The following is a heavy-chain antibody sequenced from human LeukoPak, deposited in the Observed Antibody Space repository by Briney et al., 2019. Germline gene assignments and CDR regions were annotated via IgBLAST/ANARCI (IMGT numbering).Heavy chain of an antibody. CDR2: ISSSSSYI. D-gene: IGHD3-3*01. Sequence: GGSLRLSCAASGFTFSSYSMNWVRQAPGKGLEWVASISSSSSYIYYADSVKGRFTISRDNAKNSLYLQMNSLRAEDTAVYYCARDAYPTSRGCYIGWGQGTLVTVSS. CDR1: GFTFSSYS. J-gene: IGHJ4*02. CDR3: ARDAYPTSRGCYIG. V-gene: IGHV3-21*01.